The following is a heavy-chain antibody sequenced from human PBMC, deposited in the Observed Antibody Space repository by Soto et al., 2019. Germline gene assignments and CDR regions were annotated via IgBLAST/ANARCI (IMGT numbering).Heavy chain of an antibody. CDR2: ILSGGST. Sequence: SLRLSCAASGFTVSTNYTSWVRPAPGRGLDWVVVILSGGSTYYADSGRGTFTISRDNSKNTLYLQRNSLRAEDTAVYYWARDRGGRIAARPGYYYYMDVWGKGTTVTVSS. D-gene: IGHD6-6*01. CDR3: ARDRGGRIAARPGYYYYMDV. CDR1: GFTVSTNY. V-gene: IGHV3-66*01. J-gene: IGHJ6*03.